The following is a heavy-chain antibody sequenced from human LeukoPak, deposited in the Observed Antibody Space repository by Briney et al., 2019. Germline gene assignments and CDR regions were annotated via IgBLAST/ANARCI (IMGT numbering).Heavy chain of an antibody. Sequence: PGGSLRLSCAASGFTFSDYYMSWIRQAPGKGLEWVSYISSSDSTIYYADSVEGRFTISRDNAKNSLYLQMNSLRAEDTAVYYCASVYDFWVLAYWGQGTLVTVSS. D-gene: IGHD3-3*01. CDR1: GFTFSDYY. CDR3: ASVYDFWVLAY. J-gene: IGHJ4*02. CDR2: ISSSDSTI. V-gene: IGHV3-11*04.